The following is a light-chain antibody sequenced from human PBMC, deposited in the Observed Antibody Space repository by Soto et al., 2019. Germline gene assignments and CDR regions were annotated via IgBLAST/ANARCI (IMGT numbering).Light chain of an antibody. V-gene: IGKV3-20*01. CDR2: GAS. CDR1: QSVSTSY. CDR3: QQYGSSPCT. Sequence: EIVLTQSPGTLSLSPGERATLSCRASQSVSTSYLAWYQHKPGQAPRLLIYGASSRATGIPDRFSGSGSGTDFTLTISRLEPADFAVYYCQQYGSSPCTFGQGTKVEIK. J-gene: IGKJ1*01.